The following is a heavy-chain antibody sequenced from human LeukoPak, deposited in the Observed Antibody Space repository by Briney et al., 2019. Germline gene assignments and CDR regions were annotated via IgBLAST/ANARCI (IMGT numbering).Heavy chain of an antibody. V-gene: IGHV1-69*05. CDR1: GGTFSSYA. CDR3: AREVTMKGAFDI. CDR2: IIPIFGTA. J-gene: IGHJ3*02. Sequence: SVKVSCKASGGTFSSYAISWVRQAPGQGLEWMGGIIPIFGTASYAQKFQGRVTMTRDMSTSTVYMELSSLRSEDTAVYYCAREVTMKGAFDIWGQGTMVTVSS. D-gene: IGHD3-22*01.